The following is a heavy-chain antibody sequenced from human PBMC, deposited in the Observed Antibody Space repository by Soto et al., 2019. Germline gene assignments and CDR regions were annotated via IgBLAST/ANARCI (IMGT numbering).Heavy chain of an antibody. J-gene: IGHJ5*02. D-gene: IGHD2-2*01. V-gene: IGHV1-18*01. CDR3: ARVIPGAEAWFDP. Sequence: QGQLVQSGAEVKKPGASVKVSCTASGNTFTNFGVTWVRQAPGQGLEWMGWISAYTDDPNYAQKFQGRVTMTIDTSTSTAYLDMMSLTSEDTAVYYCARVIPGAEAWFDPWGQGTLVTVSS. CDR2: ISAYTDDP. CDR1: GNTFTNFG.